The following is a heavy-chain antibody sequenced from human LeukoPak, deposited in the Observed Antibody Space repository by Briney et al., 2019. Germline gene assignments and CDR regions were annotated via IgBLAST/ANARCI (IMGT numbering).Heavy chain of an antibody. Sequence: GGSLRLSCAASGFTFSSYAMHWVRQAPGKGLEWVAVISYDGSNKYYADSVKGRFTISRDNSKNTLYLQMNSLRAEDTAVYYCARECYAPYYYDSSGYYSDAFDIWGQGPMVTVSS. V-gene: IGHV3-30-3*01. D-gene: IGHD3-22*01. CDR2: ISYDGSNK. J-gene: IGHJ3*02. CDR1: GFTFSSYA. CDR3: ARECYAPYYYDSSGYYSDAFDI.